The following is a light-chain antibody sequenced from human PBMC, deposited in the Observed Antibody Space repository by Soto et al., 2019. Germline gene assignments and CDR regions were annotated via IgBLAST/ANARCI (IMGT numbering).Light chain of an antibody. V-gene: IGKV1-27*01. CDR3: QKYNRAPQT. CDR1: QGISNY. J-gene: IGKJ1*01. CDR2: AAS. Sequence: DIQMTQSPSTLSASVGDRVTITCRASQGISNYLAWYQQKPGKVPKLLIYAASTLQPGVPSRFSGSGSGTDFTLTISSLQHEDVETYYCQKYNRAPQTLGQGTKVDIK.